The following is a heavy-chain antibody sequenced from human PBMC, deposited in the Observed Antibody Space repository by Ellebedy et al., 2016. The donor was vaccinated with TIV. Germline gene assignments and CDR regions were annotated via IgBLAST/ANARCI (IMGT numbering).Heavy chain of an antibody. D-gene: IGHD2-21*02. V-gene: IGHV4-4*02. CDR3: ARDQGDDGGDFDY. CDR2: IYHSGST. Sequence: SETLSLTCAVSGGSISSSNWWSWVRQPPGKGLEWIGEIYHSGSTNYNPSLKSRVTISVDKSKNQFSLKLSSVTAADTAVYYCARDQGDDGGDFDYWGQGTLVTVSS. J-gene: IGHJ4*02. CDR1: GGSISSSNW.